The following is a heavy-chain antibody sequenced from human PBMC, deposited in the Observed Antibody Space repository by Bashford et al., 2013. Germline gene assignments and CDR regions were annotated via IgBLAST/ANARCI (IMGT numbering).Heavy chain of an antibody. J-gene: IGHJ4*02. D-gene: IGHD6-6*01. CDR2: IGSDVLTT. CDR3: SSSRGY. Sequence: RQAPGKGLEWVSVIGSDVLTTYYADSVKGRFTISRDNAKNSLYLQMNSLRAEDTAVYYCSSSRGYWGQGTLVTVSS. V-gene: IGHV3-11*01.